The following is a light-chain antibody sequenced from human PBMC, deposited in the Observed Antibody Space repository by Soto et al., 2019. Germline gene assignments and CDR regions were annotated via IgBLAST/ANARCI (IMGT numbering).Light chain of an antibody. CDR3: CSITTSHTYV. Sequence: QSVLTQPASVSGSPGQSITIACTGTSSHIGHYDYVSWYQQHPGKAPKLMIYHVTSRPPGVSTRYSGSKSRSSASLTTSGLQADDEADYYCCSITTSHTYVFGSGTTVPVL. J-gene: IGLJ1*01. V-gene: IGLV2-14*03. CDR2: HVT. CDR1: SSHIGHYDY.